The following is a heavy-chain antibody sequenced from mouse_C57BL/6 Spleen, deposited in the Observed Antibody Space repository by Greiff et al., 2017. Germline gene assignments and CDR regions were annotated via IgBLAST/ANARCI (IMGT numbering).Heavy chain of an antibody. Sequence: VQLQQPGAELVKPGASVKLSCKASGYTFTSYWMHWVKQRPGRGLEWIGSIDPNNGGTRYNEKFKSKATLTVDKPSSTAYMQLSSLTSEDSAVYYCARGGHWYFDVWGTGTTLTVSS. D-gene: IGHD1-1*02. CDR1: GYTFTSYW. CDR3: ARGGHWYFDV. V-gene: IGHV1-72*01. CDR2: IDPNNGGT. J-gene: IGHJ1*03.